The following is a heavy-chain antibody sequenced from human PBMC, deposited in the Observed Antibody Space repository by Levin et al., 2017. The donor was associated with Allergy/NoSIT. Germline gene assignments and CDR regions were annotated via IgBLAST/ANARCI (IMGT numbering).Heavy chain of an antibody. V-gene: IGHV3-48*01. D-gene: IGHD7-27*01. CDR1: GFTFSSYS. Sequence: LSLTCAASGFTFSSYSMNWVRQAPGKGLEWVSYISSSSSTIYYADSVKGRFTISRDNAKNSLYLQMNSLRAEDTAVYYCARDVGNAFDIWGQGTMVTVSS. J-gene: IGHJ3*02. CDR3: ARDVGNAFDI. CDR2: ISSSSSTI.